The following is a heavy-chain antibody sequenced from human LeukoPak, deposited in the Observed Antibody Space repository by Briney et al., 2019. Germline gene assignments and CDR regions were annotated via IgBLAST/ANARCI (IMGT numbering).Heavy chain of an antibody. CDR3: VNHDYGDSYVG. CDR1: GITFYIYW. V-gene: IGHV3-74*01. CDR2: ITPDGTKT. D-gene: IGHD4-17*01. J-gene: IGHJ4*02. Sequence: PGGSLRLSCEASGITFYIYWMHWVRQAPGKGLVWVSRITPDGTKTDYADSVKGRFTISRDNAKNTLYLQMNSLRAEDAAVYFCVNHDYGDSYVGGGQGTLVTVSS.